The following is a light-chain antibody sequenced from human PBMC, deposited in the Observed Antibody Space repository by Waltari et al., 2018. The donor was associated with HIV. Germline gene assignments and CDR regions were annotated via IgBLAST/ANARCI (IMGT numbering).Light chain of an antibody. CDR2: DVT. J-gene: IGLJ1*01. V-gene: IGLV2-11*01. Sequence: QSALTQPRSVSGSPGQSVTLSCTGSSGALDGSSFVSWYQQHPAEAPKVVIYDVTKRPSGVPDRFSGSRSGNTASLTISGLQAEDEADYFCCSFVGSYSYVFGTGTKVTVL. CDR1: SGALDGSSF. CDR3: CSFVGSYSYV.